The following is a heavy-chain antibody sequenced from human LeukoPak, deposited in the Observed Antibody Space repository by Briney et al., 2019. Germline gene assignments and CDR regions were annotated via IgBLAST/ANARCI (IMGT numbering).Heavy chain of an antibody. D-gene: IGHD3-22*01. CDR2: INWNGGST. J-gene: IGHJ3*02. CDR1: GFTFDDYG. CDR3: ARAKDYYDSSGYYGGGAFDI. Sequence: GSLRLSCAASGFTFDDYGMSWVRQAPGKGLEWVSGINWNGGSTGYADSVKGRFTISRDNGENSLYLQMNSLRAEDTALYYCARAKDYYDSSGYYGGGAFDIWGQGTMVTVSS. V-gene: IGHV3-20*04.